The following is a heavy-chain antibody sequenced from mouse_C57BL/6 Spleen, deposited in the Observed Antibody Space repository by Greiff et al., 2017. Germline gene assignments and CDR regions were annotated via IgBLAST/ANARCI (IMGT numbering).Heavy chain of an antibody. V-gene: IGHV5-17*01. D-gene: IGHD1-1*01. J-gene: IGHJ4*01. CDR3: ARLLNGFYAMDY. CDR2: ISSGSSTI. CDR1: GFTFSDYG. Sequence: EVQVVESGGGLVKPGGSLKLSCAASGFTFSDYGMPWVRQAPEKGLEWVAYISSGSSTIYYADTVKGRFTISRDNAKNTLFLQMTSLRSEDTAMYYCARLLNGFYAMDYWGQGTSVTVSS.